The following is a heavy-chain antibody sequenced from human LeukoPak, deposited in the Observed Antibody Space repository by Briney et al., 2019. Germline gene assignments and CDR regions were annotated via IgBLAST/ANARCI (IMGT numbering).Heavy chain of an antibody. CDR1: GFTFSSYS. V-gene: IGHV3-21*04. CDR3: AKDAGYNSGYFDY. D-gene: IGHD5-18*01. J-gene: IGHJ4*02. Sequence: PGGSLRLSCAASGFTFSSYSMNWVRQAPGKGLEWVSSISSSSSYIYYADSVKGRFTISRDNSRNTLYLQMNSLRAEDTAIYYCAKDAGYNSGYFDYWGQGTLVTVSS. CDR2: ISSSSSYI.